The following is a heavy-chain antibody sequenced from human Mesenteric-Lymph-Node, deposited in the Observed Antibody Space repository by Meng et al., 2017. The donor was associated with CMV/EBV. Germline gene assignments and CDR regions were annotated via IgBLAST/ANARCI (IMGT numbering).Heavy chain of an antibody. CDR2: IYYSGST. Sequence: TCTVSGGSISSSSYYWGWIRQPPGKGLEWIGSIYYSGSTYYNPSLKSRVTISVDTSKNQFSLKLSSVTAADTAVYYCVRLERGWFDPWGQGSLVTVSS. J-gene: IGHJ5*02. CDR3: VRLERGWFDP. CDR1: GGSISSSSYY. V-gene: IGHV4-39*01. D-gene: IGHD1-1*01.